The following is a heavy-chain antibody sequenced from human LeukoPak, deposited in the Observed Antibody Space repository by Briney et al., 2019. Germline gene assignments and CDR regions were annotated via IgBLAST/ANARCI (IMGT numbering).Heavy chain of an antibody. J-gene: IGHJ5*02. V-gene: IGHV1-18*01. CDR2: VSTYNAKT. D-gene: IGHD1-26*01. CDR3: ARDTGSNFFDP. CDR1: GYTFTTYG. Sequence: ASVKVSCKASGYTFTTYGIIWVRQAPGQGLEWMGWVSTYNAKTKYAQNLQGRVAMTTDTSTSTVYMELRSLTSDDTAVYYCARDTGSNFFDPWGQGTLVTVAS.